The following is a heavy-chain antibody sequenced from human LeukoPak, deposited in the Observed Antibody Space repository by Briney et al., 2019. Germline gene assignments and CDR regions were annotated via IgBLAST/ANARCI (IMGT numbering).Heavy chain of an antibody. CDR2: IYYRGST. CDR1: GGSISGYY. CDR3: ARGDGSGSGRWFDP. J-gene: IGHJ5*02. V-gene: IGHV4-59*12. D-gene: IGHD3-10*01. Sequence: SETLSLTCAVSGGSISGYYWSWIRQPPGKGLEWIGYIYYRGSTNSNPSLRSRVTISVDTSKNQFSLKLTSVTAADTALYYCARGDGSGSGRWFDPWGQGTLITVSS.